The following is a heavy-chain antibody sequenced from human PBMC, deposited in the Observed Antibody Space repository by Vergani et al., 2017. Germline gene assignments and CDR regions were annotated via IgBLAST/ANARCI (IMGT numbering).Heavy chain of an antibody. J-gene: IGHJ4*02. CDR1: ESSFISNE. D-gene: IGHD3-16*01. CDR3: TRHGPCVDVACLHFDH. V-gene: IGHV5-51*01. CDR2: INPIDSKI. Sequence: EVMLVQSGAEVKKPGESLKISCKYSESSFISNEIAWVRQMSGKGLQWMGNINPIDSKIAYSPSFQGQAIMSLDKSITTAYLQWRSLKASDTAIYYCTRHGPCVDVACLHFDHWGQGTQVTVSS.